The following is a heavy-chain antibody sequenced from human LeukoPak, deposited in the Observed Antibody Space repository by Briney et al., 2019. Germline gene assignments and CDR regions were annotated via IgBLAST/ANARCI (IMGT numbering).Heavy chain of an antibody. Sequence: ASVKVSCKASGGTFSSYAISWVRQAPGQGPEWMGRIIPIFGIANYAQKFQGRVTITADKSTSTAYMELSSLRSEDTAVYYCASFSATVVTGSYWGQGTLVTVSS. V-gene: IGHV1-69*04. CDR1: GGTFSSYA. CDR3: ASFSATVVTGSY. CDR2: IIPIFGIA. J-gene: IGHJ4*02. D-gene: IGHD4-23*01.